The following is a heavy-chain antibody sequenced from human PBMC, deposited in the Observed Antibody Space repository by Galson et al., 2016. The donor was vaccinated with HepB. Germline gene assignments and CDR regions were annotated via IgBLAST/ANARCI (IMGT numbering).Heavy chain of an antibody. J-gene: IGHJ4*02. D-gene: IGHD2/OR15-2a*01. CDR3: ARDGRVPFKYYLDS. Sequence: SLRLSCAASAFTFRSYGMHWVRQAPGKGLEWVAVISSDGTNKYYADSVKGRFTISRDNSKNTLYLQLNSLRAEDTALYYCARDGRVPFKYYLDSWGQGTLVTVSS. CDR1: AFTFRSYG. V-gene: IGHV3-30*03. CDR2: ISSDGTNK.